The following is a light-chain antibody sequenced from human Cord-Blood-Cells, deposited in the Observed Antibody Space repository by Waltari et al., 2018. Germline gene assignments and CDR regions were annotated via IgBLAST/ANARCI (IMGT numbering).Light chain of an antibody. J-gene: IGKJ1*01. V-gene: IGKV1-39*01. CDR1: QSISSY. CDR3: RQSYSTPPA. CDR2: AAS. Sequence: IQMTQSPSSLSASVGDRVTITCRASQSISSYLNWYQQKPGKAPKLLIYAASSLQSGVPSRFSGSGSGTDFTLTISSLQPEDVATYYCRQSYSTPPAFGQGTKVES.